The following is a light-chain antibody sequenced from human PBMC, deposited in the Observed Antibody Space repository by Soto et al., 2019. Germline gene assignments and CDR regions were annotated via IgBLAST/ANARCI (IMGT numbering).Light chain of an antibody. CDR2: VAS. CDR3: QQYNDWPLT. CDR1: QSVSSN. Sequence: EIVMTQSPATLSVSPGERATLSCRASQSVSSNLAWYQQKPGQTPKLLIYVASTRATGIPARFSGSRSGTEFTLTISSLQLEDFAVYYCQQYNDWPLTFGGGTKVVFK. V-gene: IGKV3-15*01. J-gene: IGKJ4*01.